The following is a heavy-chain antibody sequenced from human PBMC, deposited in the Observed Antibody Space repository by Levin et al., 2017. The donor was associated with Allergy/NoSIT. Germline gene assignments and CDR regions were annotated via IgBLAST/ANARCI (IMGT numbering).Heavy chain of an antibody. V-gene: IGHV3-30*18. J-gene: IGHJ3*02. CDR1: GFTFSNYG. CDR3: AKGGRYFDWLKGPGASDI. CDR2: ISFDGGFK. D-gene: IGHD3-9*01. Sequence: GESLKISCAASGFTFSNYGMHWVRQAPGKGLEWVAVISFDGGFKYYADSVKGRFTISRDNSKNTLHLQMNSLRAEDTAVYYCAKGGRYFDWLKGPGASDIWGHGTMISVAS.